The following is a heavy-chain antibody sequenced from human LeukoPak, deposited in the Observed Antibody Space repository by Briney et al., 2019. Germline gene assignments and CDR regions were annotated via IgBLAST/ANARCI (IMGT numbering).Heavy chain of an antibody. D-gene: IGHD3-22*01. CDR2: IYYSGST. CDR1: GGSISSYY. CDR3: ARGAGYDSSAPFDY. V-gene: IGHV4-59*08. J-gene: IGHJ4*02. Sequence: SETLSLTCTVSGGSISSYYWSWIRQPPGKGLEWIGYIYYSGSTNYNPSLKSRVTISVDTSKNQFSLKLSSVTAADTAVHYCARGAGYDSSAPFDYWGQGTLVTVSS.